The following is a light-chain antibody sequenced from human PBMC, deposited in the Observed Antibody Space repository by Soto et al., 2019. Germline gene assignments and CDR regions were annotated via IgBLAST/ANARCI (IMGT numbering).Light chain of an antibody. CDR2: DAS. CDR1: QSISSW. Sequence: DIQTTQSPSTLSASVGDRVTITCRASQSISSWLAWYQQKPGKAPKLLIYDASSLESGVPSRFSGSGSGTEFTLTISSLQPDDFATYYCQQYNSYPLTFGPGTKVDIK. J-gene: IGKJ3*01. CDR3: QQYNSYPLT. V-gene: IGKV1-5*01.